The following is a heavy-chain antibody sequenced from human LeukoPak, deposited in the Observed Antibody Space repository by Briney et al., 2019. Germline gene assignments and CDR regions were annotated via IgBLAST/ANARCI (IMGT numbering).Heavy chain of an antibody. V-gene: IGHV3-33*01. CDR1: GFPLSNYG. CDR2: MWADGSKT. J-gene: IGHJ2*01. CDR3: ARDADTSAFYWYFDL. Sequence: GGSLRLSCTASGFPLSNYGMHWVRQAPGKGLELVALMWADGSKTSYANSVKGRFTISRDISRNTLYLQMNSLRAEDTALYYCARDADTSAFYWYFDLWGRGTRVTVSS. D-gene: IGHD1-26*01.